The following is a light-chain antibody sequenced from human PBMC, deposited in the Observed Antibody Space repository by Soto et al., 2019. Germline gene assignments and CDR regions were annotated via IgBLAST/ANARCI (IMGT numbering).Light chain of an antibody. CDR3: QHYNSYSEA. J-gene: IGKJ5*01. V-gene: IGKV1-5*03. Sequence: DIPMTQSPSTPSGSVGDRVTLPFRASQTISSWLAWYQQKPGKAPKLLIYKASTLKSGVPSRFSGSGSGTEFTLTISSLQPDDFATYYCQHYNSYSEAFGQGTRLEIK. CDR2: KAS. CDR1: QTISSW.